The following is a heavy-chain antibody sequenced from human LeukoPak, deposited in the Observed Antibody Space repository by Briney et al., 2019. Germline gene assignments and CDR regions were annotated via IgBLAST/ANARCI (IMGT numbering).Heavy chain of an antibody. Sequence: SETLSLTCTVSGGSISSYYWSWIRQPPGKGLEWIGSFFYSGSTYYNPSLKSRLTMSVDTSNDQFSLKLMSVAAADTAVYYCASGTSTYYELYFWGQGTLVTVSS. J-gene: IGHJ4*02. V-gene: IGHV4-59*04. CDR1: GGSISSYY. CDR2: FFYSGST. CDR3: ASGTSTYYELYF. D-gene: IGHD2-2*01.